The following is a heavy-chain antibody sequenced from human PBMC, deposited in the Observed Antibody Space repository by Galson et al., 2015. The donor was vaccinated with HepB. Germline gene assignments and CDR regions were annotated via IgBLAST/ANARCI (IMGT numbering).Heavy chain of an antibody. CDR1: GFSFSSIA. CDR2: ISYDGSHT. CDR3: ARDVVTAIPDGRYYGMDV. J-gene: IGHJ6*02. V-gene: IGHV3-30*04. Sequence: SVRLSCAASGFSFSSIALHWVRQAPGKGLEWVAVISYDGSHTYYADSAKGRFTISRDNSKNTLFLEMIRLRAEDTAMYYCARDVVTAIPDGRYYGMDVWGQGTTVTVSS. D-gene: IGHD2-21*02.